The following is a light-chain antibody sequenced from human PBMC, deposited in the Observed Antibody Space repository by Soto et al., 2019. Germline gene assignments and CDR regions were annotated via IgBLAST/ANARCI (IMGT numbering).Light chain of an antibody. V-gene: IGLV1-44*01. CDR2: SHN. J-gene: IGLJ2*01. CDR3: ATWDDSLNSPL. CDR1: SSNIGSYT. Sequence: QSVLTRPPSASGTPGQTITISCSGSSSNIGSYTVHWYQLLPGTAPKLLIYSHNQRPSGVPDRFSGSKSGTSASLAISGLQSEDEADYYCATWDDSLNSPLFGGGTKVTVL.